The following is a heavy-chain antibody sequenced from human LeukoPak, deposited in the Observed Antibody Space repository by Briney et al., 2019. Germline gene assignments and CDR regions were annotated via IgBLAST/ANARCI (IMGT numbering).Heavy chain of an antibody. CDR3: AGGRVWLAFDS. Sequence: SETLSLTCTVSSGSISSTHYYWAWIRQPPGKGLEWIGNIYYSGNTYYNPSLKSRVSISVDTSKNQFSLKLSSVTAADTAVYYCAGGRVWLAFDSWGQGTLLTVSS. CDR2: IYYSGNT. D-gene: IGHD5-18*01. J-gene: IGHJ4*02. CDR1: SGSISSTHYY. V-gene: IGHV4-39*07.